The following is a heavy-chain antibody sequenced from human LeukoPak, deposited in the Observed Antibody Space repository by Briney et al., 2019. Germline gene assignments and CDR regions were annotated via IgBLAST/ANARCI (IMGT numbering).Heavy chain of an antibody. CDR3: ARGGGLDV. V-gene: IGHV3-7*03. D-gene: IGHD3-16*01. Sequence: GGSLRLSCAASGFTFSGYYMNWARQAPGKGLEWVASINHNGNVNYYVDSVKGRFTISRDNAKNSLYLQMSNLRAEDTAVYFCARGGGLDVWGQGATVTVSS. CDR2: INHNGNVN. J-gene: IGHJ6*02. CDR1: GFTFSGYY.